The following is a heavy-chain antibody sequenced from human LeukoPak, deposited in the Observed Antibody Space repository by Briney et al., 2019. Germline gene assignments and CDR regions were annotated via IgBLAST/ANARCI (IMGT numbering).Heavy chain of an antibody. J-gene: IGHJ3*02. CDR3: ASTGQSAFDI. CDR2: IIPIFGTA. Sequence: ASVKVSCKASGGTFSSYAISWVRQAPGQGLEWMGGIIPIFGTANYAQKFQGRVTITADESTSTAYMELSSLRSEDTAVYYCASTGQSAFDIWGQGTMVTVSS. D-gene: IGHD3-10*01. CDR1: GGTFSSYA. V-gene: IGHV1-69*13.